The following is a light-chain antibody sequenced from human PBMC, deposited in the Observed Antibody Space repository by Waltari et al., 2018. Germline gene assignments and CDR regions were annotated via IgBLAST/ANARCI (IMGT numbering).Light chain of an antibody. V-gene: IGLV4-69*01. CDR2: VNSDGSH. CDR1: SGHSSYA. Sequence: QLMLTQSPSALASLGASVKLTCTLSSGHSSYAIAWHQQQPEKGPRYLMKVNSDGSHIKGDGIPDRFSGSSSGAERYLTISSLQSEDEADYYCQTGGFGIWVFGGGTKLTVL. J-gene: IGLJ3*02. CDR3: QTGGFGIWV.